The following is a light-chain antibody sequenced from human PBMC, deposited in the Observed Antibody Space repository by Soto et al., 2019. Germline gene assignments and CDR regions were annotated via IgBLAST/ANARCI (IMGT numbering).Light chain of an antibody. CDR2: AAS. J-gene: IGKJ4*01. CDR1: QDINSW. Sequence: DVQMTQSPSSLSASVGDRVTITCRASQDINSWLAWYQQKPGNAPKSLIYAASSLQTGVASRFSGSASGTHFTLTISNLQPEDSATYYCQQYKIYPLTFGGGTKVEIK. CDR3: QQYKIYPLT. V-gene: IGKV1D-16*01.